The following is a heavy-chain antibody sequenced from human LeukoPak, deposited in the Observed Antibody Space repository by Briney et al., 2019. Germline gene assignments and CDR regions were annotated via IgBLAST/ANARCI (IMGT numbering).Heavy chain of an antibody. CDR1: GYTFTGYY. Sequence: ASVKVSCKASGYTFTGYYMHWVRQAPGQRLEWMGGINPNSGGTNYAQKFQGRVTMTRGTSTSTAYMELSRLRSDDTAVYYCARGGYSYGLLYYYYYYMDVWGKGTTVTVSS. V-gene: IGHV1-2*02. CDR2: INPNSGGT. J-gene: IGHJ6*03. CDR3: ARGGYSYGLLYYYYYYMDV. D-gene: IGHD5-18*01.